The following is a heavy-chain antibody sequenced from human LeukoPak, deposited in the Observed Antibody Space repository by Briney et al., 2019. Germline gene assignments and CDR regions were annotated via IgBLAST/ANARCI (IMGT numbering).Heavy chain of an antibody. CDR2: ISAYNGNT. CDR1: GYTFTSYG. D-gene: IGHD3-22*01. J-gene: IGHJ3*02. Sequence: ASVKVSCKASGYTFTSYGISWVRQAPGQGLEWMGWISAYNGNTNYAQKLQGRVTMTTDTSTSTAYMELRSPRSDDTAVYYCARDRYYYDSSGYSAGYAFDIWGQGTMVTVSS. V-gene: IGHV1-18*01. CDR3: ARDRYYYDSSGYSAGYAFDI.